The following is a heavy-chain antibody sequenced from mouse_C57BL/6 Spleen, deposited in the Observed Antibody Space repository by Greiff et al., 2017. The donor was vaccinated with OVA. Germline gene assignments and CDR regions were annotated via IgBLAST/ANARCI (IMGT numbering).Heavy chain of an antibody. CDR2: IDPENGDT. J-gene: IGHJ2*01. V-gene: IGHV14-4*01. CDR3: VYYPYGGDY. Sequence: EVQLQQSGAELVRPGASVKLSCTASGFNIKDDYMHWVQQRPEQGLEWIGWIDPENGDTEYASKFQGKATISADTSSNTAYLQLSSLTSEDTAVYYCVYYPYGGDYWGQGTTLTVSS. CDR1: GFNIKDDY. D-gene: IGHD2-2*01.